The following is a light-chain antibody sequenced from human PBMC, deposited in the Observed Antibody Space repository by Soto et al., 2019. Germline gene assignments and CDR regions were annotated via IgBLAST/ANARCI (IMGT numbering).Light chain of an antibody. CDR3: CSYTSSADLV. V-gene: IGLV2-14*01. CDR1: SIDIGGYNH. J-gene: IGLJ3*02. Sequence: QSALTQPASVSGAPGQSITISCSGSSIDIGGYNHVSWYQHHPGKVPKVIIYEVSNRPSGVSNRFTGSKSGNTASLTISGLQAEDEADYYCCSYTSSADLVFGGGTKVTVL. CDR2: EVS.